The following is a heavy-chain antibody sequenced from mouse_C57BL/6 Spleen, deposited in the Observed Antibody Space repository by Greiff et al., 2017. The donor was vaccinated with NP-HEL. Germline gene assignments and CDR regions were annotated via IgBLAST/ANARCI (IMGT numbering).Heavy chain of an antibody. CDR1: GYAFSSSW. V-gene: IGHV1-82*01. CDR3: ARANYYGSRDFDY. CDR2: IYPGDGDT. J-gene: IGHJ2*01. Sequence: VQLQQSGPELVKPGASVKISCKASGYAFSSSWMNWVKQRPGKGLEWIGRIYPGDGDTNYNGKFKGKATLTADKSSSTAYMQLSSLTSEDSAVYFCARANYYGSRDFDYWGQGTTLTVSS. D-gene: IGHD1-1*01.